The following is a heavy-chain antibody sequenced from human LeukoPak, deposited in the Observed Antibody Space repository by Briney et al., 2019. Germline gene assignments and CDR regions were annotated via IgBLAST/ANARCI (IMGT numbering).Heavy chain of an antibody. D-gene: IGHD6-19*01. CDR1: GFTFSSYT. V-gene: IGHV3-21*01. J-gene: IGHJ4*02. CDR2: IAGSSGYI. CDR3: ASSAGALIDC. Sequence: GGSLRLSCAASGFTFSSYTMNWVRQAPGKGLEWVSSIAGSSGYISCADSVKGRFTISRDNAKKSLYLQMTSLTAEDTAVYYCASSAGALIDCWGQGTLVIVSS.